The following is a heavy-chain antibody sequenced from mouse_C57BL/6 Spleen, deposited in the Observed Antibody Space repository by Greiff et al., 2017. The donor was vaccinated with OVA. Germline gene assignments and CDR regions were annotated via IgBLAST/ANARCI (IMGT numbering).Heavy chain of an antibody. CDR1: GYTFTEYT. CDR2: FYTGSGSI. V-gene: IGHV1-62-2*01. D-gene: IGHD1-1*01. CDR3: ARHEEDYGSSYVAWFAY. J-gene: IGHJ3*01. Sequence: QVQLQQSGAELVKPGASVKLSCKASGYTFTEYTIHWVKQRSGQGLEWIGWFYTGSGSIKYNEKFKDKATLTADKSSSTVYMELSRLTSEDSAVYFCARHEEDYGSSYVAWFAYWGQGTLVTVSA.